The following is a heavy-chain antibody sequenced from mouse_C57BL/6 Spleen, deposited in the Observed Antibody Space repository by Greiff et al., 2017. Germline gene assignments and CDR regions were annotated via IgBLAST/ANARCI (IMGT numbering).Heavy chain of an antibody. CDR1: GYTFTDYY. Sequence: EVQLQQSGPELVKPGASVKISCKASGYTFTDYYMNWVKQSHGKSLEWIGDINPNNGGTSYNQKFKGKATLTVDKSSSTAYMELRSLTSEDSAVYYCARGILTGTGYAMDYWGQGTSVTVSS. J-gene: IGHJ4*01. CDR3: ARGILTGTGYAMDY. V-gene: IGHV1-26*01. CDR2: INPNNGGT. D-gene: IGHD4-1*01.